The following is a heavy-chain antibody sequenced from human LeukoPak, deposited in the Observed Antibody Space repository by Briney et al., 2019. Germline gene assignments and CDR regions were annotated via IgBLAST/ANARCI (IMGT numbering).Heavy chain of an antibody. V-gene: IGHV4-34*01. CDR2: INHGGST. D-gene: IGHD6-13*01. CDR1: GGSFSGYY. J-gene: IGHJ4*02. Sequence: SETLSLTCAVYGGSFSGYYWSWIRQPPGKGVEWIGEINHGGSTNYNPSLKSRVTISVDTSQNQFSLRLSSVTAADTAVYYCARGRYVTTRGGAAAGFLDYWGQGTLVTVST. CDR3: ARGRYVTTRGGAAAGFLDY.